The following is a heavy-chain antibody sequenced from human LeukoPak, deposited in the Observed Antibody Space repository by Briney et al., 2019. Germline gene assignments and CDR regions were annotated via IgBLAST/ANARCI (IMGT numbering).Heavy chain of an antibody. V-gene: IGHV3-74*01. CDR1: GLTFSTYW. CDR2: VEKNGKSV. D-gene: IGHD2-21*01. CDR3: ARDIPHNWLDS. J-gene: IGHJ5*01. Sequence: GGSLRLSCTASGLTFSTYWMHWVRQAPGKALEWVARVEKNGKSVYADSVRGRFTISRDIATNMMYLQMNSLKADDTAVYYCARDIPHNWLDSWGQGTLVIVSS.